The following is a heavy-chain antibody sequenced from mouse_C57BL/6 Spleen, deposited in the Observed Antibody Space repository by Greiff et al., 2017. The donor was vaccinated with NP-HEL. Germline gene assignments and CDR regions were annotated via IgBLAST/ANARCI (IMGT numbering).Heavy chain of an antibody. CDR2: TDPANGNT. Sequence: EVQLQQSGAELVKPAASLKLSCTASGYNIKDIYIHWVKQRPEKGLERIRRTDPANGNTKYDQKFQGKATITADTSSNTAYLQLSSLTSEDTAVYYCRISTMNAWGQGTTLTVSA. CDR1: GYNIKDIY. CDR3: RISTMNA. D-gene: IGHD5-2*01. V-gene: IGHV14-3*02. J-gene: IGHJ2*01.